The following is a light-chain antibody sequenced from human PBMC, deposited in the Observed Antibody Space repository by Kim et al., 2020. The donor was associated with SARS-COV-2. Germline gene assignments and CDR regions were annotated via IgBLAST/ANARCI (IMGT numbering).Light chain of an antibody. CDR3: QQRINWPRT. CDR2: DAS. V-gene: IGKV3-11*01. Sequence: LAPGERATLSCRASQTVSSYLAWYQQKPGQAPRLLIYDASNRATGIPARFSGSGYGTDFTLTISSLEPEDFAVYYCQQRINWPRTFGQGTKVDIK. CDR1: QTVSSY. J-gene: IGKJ1*01.